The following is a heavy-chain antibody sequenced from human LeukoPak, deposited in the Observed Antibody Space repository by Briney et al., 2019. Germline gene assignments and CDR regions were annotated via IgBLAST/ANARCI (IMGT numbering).Heavy chain of an antibody. CDR3: AKPTPGDRCWDY. Sequence: GASLRLSCAASGFTFSSYAMSWVRQAPGKGLESVSAISGSGGSTYYADSVKGRFTISRDNSKNTLYLQMNSLRAEDTAVYYCAKPTPGDRCWDYWGQGTLVTVSS. V-gene: IGHV3-23*01. CDR2: ISGSGGST. D-gene: IGHD7-27*01. CDR1: GFTFSSYA. J-gene: IGHJ4*02.